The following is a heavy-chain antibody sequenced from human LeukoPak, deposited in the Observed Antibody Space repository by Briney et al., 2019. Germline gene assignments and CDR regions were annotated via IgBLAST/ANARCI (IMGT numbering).Heavy chain of an antibody. CDR3: ARDGPTYYYDSSGFL. J-gene: IGHJ4*02. CDR1: GFTFSSYA. D-gene: IGHD3-22*01. Sequence: GRSLRLSCAASGFTFSSYAMHWVRQAPGKGLGWLAVISDDVSNKYYADSVKGRFTISRDNSKNTLYLQMDSLRAEDTAVYYCARDGPTYYYDSSGFLWGQGTLVTVSS. V-gene: IGHV3-30-3*01. CDR2: ISDDVSNK.